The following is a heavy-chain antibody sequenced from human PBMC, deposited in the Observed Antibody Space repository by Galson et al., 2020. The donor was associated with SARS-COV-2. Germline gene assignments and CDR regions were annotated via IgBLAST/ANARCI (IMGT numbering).Heavy chain of an antibody. V-gene: IGHV1-2*02. D-gene: IGHD2-8*01. Sequence: ASVKVSCKASGYTFSGYYMNWVRQAPGQGLEWMGGISPNSGGTNYAQKFQGRVTMTRDTSISTAYMELSSLRSDDTAIYYCTKDGVSTYLDDWGQGTLVTVSS. CDR2: ISPNSGGT. CDR3: TKDGVSTYLDD. J-gene: IGHJ4*02. CDR1: GYTFSGYY.